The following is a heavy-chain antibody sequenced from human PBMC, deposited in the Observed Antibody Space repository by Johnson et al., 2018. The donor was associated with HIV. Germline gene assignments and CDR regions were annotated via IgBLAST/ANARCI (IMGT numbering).Heavy chain of an antibody. CDR2: ISYDGSNK. CDR3: ARPRTTVTQVDAFDI. J-gene: IGHJ3*02. D-gene: IGHD4-17*01. Sequence: QVQLVESGGGLVQPGGSLRLSCAASGFTFSSYAMSWVRQAPGKGLEWVAVISYDGSNKYYADSVKGRFTISRDNSKNTLYLQMNSLRAEDTAVYYCARPRTTVTQVDAFDIWGQGTMVTVSS. V-gene: IGHV3-30*03. CDR1: GFTFSSYA.